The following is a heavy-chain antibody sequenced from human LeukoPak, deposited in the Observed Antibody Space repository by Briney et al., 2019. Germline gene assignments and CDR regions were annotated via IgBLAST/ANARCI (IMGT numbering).Heavy chain of an antibody. CDR2: ISGSGGST. V-gene: IGHV3-23*01. D-gene: IGHD5-18*01. Sequence: PGGSLRLSCAASGFTVSSNYMSWVRQAPGKGLEWVSAISGSGGSTYYADSVKGRFTISRDNSKNTLYLQMNSLRAEDTAVYYCAKEGYSYGLYYFDYWGQGTLVTVSS. J-gene: IGHJ4*02. CDR3: AKEGYSYGLYYFDY. CDR1: GFTVSSNY.